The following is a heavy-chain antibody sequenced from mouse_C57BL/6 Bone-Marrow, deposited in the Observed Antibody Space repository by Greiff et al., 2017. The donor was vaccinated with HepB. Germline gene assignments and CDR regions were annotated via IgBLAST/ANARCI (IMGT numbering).Heavy chain of an antibody. CDR2: IDPETGGT. J-gene: IGHJ3*01. D-gene: IGHD2-9*01. CDR1: GYTFTDYE. V-gene: IGHV1-15*01. CDR3: TTAPPSYGYDRAWFAY. Sequence: QVQLKESGAELVRPGASVTLSCKASGYTFTDYEMHWVKQTPVHGLEWIGAIDPETGGTAYNQKFKGKAILTADKSSSTAYMELRSLTSEDSAVYYCTTAPPSYGYDRAWFAYWGQGTLVTVSA.